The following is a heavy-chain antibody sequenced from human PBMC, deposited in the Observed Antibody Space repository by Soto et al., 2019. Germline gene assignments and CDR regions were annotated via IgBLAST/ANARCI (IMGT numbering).Heavy chain of an antibody. V-gene: IGHV3-49*05. Sequence: EVQLVESGGGLVKPGRSLRLSCTASGFTFGDYAMSWFRQAPGKGLEWVGFIRSKAYGGTTEYAASVKGRFTISRDDSKSIAYLQMNSLKTEDTAVYYCTRGDIVVVTALDAFDIWGQGTMVTVSS. CDR2: IRSKAYGGTT. J-gene: IGHJ3*02. CDR3: TRGDIVVVTALDAFDI. D-gene: IGHD2-21*02. CDR1: GFTFGDYA.